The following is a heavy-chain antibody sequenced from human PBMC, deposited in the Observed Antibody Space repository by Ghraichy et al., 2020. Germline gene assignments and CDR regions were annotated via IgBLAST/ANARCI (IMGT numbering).Heavy chain of an antibody. CDR3: ARDSEASYYYDSSGKHAFDI. J-gene: IGHJ3*02. CDR1: GFTFSSYG. CDR2: IWYDGSNK. D-gene: IGHD3-22*01. Sequence: GGSLRLSCAASGFTFSSYGMHWVRQAPGKGLEWVAVIWYDGSNKYYADSVKGRFTISRDNSKNTLYLQMNSLRAEDTAVYYCARDSEASYYYDSSGKHAFDIWGQGTMVTVSS. V-gene: IGHV3-33*01.